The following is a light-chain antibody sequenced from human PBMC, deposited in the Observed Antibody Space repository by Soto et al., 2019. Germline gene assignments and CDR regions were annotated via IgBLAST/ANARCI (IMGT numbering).Light chain of an antibody. J-gene: IGKJ1*01. CDR3: QQSDSTPPWT. V-gene: IGKV1-39*01. Sequence: DIQMTQSPSSLSASVGERVTITCRASQSISKYLSWFQQKPGKAPKLLIYATSSLQSGVPSRFSGSGSGTDFTITISSLQPEDFATYYCQQSDSTPPWTFGQGTKVEIK. CDR2: ATS. CDR1: QSISKY.